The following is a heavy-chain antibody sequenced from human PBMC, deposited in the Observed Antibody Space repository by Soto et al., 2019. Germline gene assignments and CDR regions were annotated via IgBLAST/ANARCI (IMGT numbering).Heavy chain of an antibody. CDR3: ARGGLQHALDV. J-gene: IGHJ6*02. Sequence: EVQLVESGGGLVQPGGSLRLSCAASGFTFSNYWMYWVRQAPGKGLVWVSRVNNDGTDTTHADSVKGRFTISRDNAENTLYLQMNNRIAEDTALYYCARGGLQHALDVWGQGPTVTVSS. V-gene: IGHV3-74*03. CDR1: GFTFSNYW. D-gene: IGHD6-13*01. CDR2: VNNDGTDT.